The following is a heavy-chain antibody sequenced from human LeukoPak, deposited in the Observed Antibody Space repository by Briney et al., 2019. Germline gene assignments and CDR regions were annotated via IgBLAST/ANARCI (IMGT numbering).Heavy chain of an antibody. Sequence: SETLSLTCTVSGGSISSGDYYWSWIRQPPGKGLEWIGYIYYSGSTYYNPSLKSRVTISVDTSKNQFSLKLSSVTAADTAVYYCARQDGGHWSHYWGQGTLVTVSS. CDR3: ARQDGGHWSHY. V-gene: IGHV4-30-4*08. CDR2: IYYSGST. D-gene: IGHD3-10*01. CDR1: GGSISSGDYY. J-gene: IGHJ4*02.